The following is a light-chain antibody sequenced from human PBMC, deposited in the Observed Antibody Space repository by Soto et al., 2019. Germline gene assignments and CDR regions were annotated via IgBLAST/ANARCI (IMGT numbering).Light chain of an antibody. CDR1: SSNIGAGYD. CDR3: QSYDSSLSAEV. Sequence: QSVLPKPPSGSGVPGQRVTISCTGSSSNIGAGYDVHWYQQLPGTAPKLLIYGNSNRPSGVPDRFSGSKSGTSASLAITGLQAEDEADYYCQSYDSSLSAEVFGTGTKVTVL. V-gene: IGLV1-40*01. J-gene: IGLJ1*01. CDR2: GNS.